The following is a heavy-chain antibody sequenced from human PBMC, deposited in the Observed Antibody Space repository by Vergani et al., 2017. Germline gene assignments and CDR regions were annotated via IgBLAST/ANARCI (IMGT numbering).Heavy chain of an antibody. D-gene: IGHD6-13*01. CDR3: ARGARAAAGTEFDY. Sequence: QLQLQESGPGLVKPSETLSLTCTVSGGSISSSSYYWGWIRQPPGKGLEWIGSIYYSGSTYYNPSLKSRVTISVDTSKSQFSLKLSSVTAADTAVYYCARGARAAAGTEFDYWGQGTLVTVSS. CDR1: GGSISSSSYY. J-gene: IGHJ4*02. V-gene: IGHV4-39*01. CDR2: IYYSGST.